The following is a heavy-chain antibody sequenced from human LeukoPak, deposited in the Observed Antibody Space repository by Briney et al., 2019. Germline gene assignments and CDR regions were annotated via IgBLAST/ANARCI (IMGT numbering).Heavy chain of an antibody. D-gene: IGHD3-22*01. CDR2: IYSGGST. Sequence: SGGSLRLSCAASGFTVSSNYMSWVRQAPGKGLEWVSVIYSGGSTYYADSVKGRFTISRDNSKNTLYLQMNSLRAEDTAVYYCARAMIVLSDAFDIWGQGTMVTVSS. CDR1: GFTVSSNY. J-gene: IGHJ3*02. CDR3: ARAMIVLSDAFDI. V-gene: IGHV3-53*01.